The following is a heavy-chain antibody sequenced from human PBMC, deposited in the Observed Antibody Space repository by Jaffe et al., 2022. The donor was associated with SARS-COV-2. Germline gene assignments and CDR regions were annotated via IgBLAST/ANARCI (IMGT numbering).Heavy chain of an antibody. D-gene: IGHD2-21*02. Sequence: QLQLQESGPGLVKPSETLSLTCTVSGGSISSSSYYWGWIRQPPGRGLEWIGTIFYSGSTYYNPSLKSRVTISVDTSKNQFSLKLSSLTAADTAVYFCARVTQTRYCGGDCTEYFQHWGQGTLVTVSS. CDR2: IFYSGST. J-gene: IGHJ1*01. CDR3: ARVTQTRYCGGDCTEYFQH. V-gene: IGHV4-39*01. CDR1: GGSISSSSYY.